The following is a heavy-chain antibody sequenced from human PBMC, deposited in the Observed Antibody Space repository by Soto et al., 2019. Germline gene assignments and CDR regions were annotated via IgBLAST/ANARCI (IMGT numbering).Heavy chain of an antibody. J-gene: IGHJ6*02. V-gene: IGHV3-48*03. D-gene: IGHD6-13*01. CDR1: GFTFSSYA. CDR2: ISSSGSTI. CDR3: AREGAAGTLYYYGMDV. Sequence: EVQLVESGGGLVQPGGSLRLSCAASGFTFSSYAMNWVRQAPGKGLEWVSYISSSGSTIYYADSVKGRFTISRDNAKNSLYLQMNSLRAEDTAVYYCAREGAAGTLYYYGMDVWGQGTTVTVSS.